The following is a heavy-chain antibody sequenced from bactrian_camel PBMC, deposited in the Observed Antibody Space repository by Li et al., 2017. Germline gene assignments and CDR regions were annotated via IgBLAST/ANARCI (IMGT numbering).Heavy chain of an antibody. CDR2: IVSDGRLQ. D-gene: IGHD2*01. CDR1: GFTFSNFW. Sequence: QLVESGGGLVQPGGSLRLSCVASGFTFSNFWMYWVRQDAAKGLEWVSTIVSDGRLQYYADSVKGRCTISRDNAKNTVYLQMNSLKPEDTAVYLCLRDGDIHGGARYDYWGQGTQVTVS. J-gene: IGHJ4*01. V-gene: IGHV3S25*01. CDR3: LRDGDIHGGARYDY.